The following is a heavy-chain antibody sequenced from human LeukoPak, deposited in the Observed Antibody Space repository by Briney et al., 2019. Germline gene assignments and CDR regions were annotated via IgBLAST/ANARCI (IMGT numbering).Heavy chain of an antibody. D-gene: IGHD2-21*02. CDR1: GFTFSSYA. Sequence: GRSLRLSCAASGFTFSSYAMHWVRQAPGKGLEWVAVISYDGSNKYYADSVKGRFTISRDNSKNTLYLQMNSLRAEDTAVYYCARQGGDSYWYFDLWGRGTLVTVSS. CDR2: ISYDGSNK. J-gene: IGHJ2*01. CDR3: ARQGGDSYWYFDL. V-gene: IGHV3-30-3*01.